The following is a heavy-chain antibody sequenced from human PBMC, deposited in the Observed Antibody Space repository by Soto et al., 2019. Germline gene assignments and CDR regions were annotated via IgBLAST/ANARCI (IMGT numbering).Heavy chain of an antibody. Sequence: QVQLQQWGAGLLKPSETLSLTCAVYGGSFSGYYWSWIRQPPGKGLEWIGEINHSGSTNYNPSLKSRVTISVDTSKNQFSLKLSSVTAADTAVYYCARLLRVIYGSGSFKPPYYYYYYMDVWGKGTTVTVSS. J-gene: IGHJ6*03. CDR2: INHSGST. D-gene: IGHD3-10*01. V-gene: IGHV4-34*01. CDR1: GGSFSGYY. CDR3: ARLLRVIYGSGSFKPPYYYYYYMDV.